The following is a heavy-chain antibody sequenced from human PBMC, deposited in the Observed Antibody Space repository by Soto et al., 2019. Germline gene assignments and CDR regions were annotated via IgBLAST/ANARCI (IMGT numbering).Heavy chain of an antibody. CDR2: ISAYNGNT. J-gene: IGHJ4*02. D-gene: IGHD1-26*01. CDR3: ARDPRTSRDSGSYRREFDY. CDR1: GYTFTSYG. Sequence: QVQLVQSGAEVKNPGASVKVSCKASGYTFTSYGISWVRQAPGQGLEWMGWISAYNGNTNYAQKLQGRVTMTTDTSTSTPSMELSSLRSDDTAVYYCARDPRTSRDSGSYRREFDYWGQGTLVTVSS. V-gene: IGHV1-18*01.